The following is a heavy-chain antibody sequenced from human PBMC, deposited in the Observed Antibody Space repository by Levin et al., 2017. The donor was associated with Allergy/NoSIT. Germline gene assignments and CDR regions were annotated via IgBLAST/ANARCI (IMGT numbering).Heavy chain of an antibody. CDR2: MSATGDRT. D-gene: IGHD5-24*01. CDR3: ARGVGGYQYNYYGMDV. Sequence: GGSLRLSCVASGFTFSGYAMSWVAQAPGKGLEWVSAMSATGDRTYYADSMKGRFTISRDNSKNTLYLQMNSLRVEDTAVYYCARGVGGYQYNYYGMDVWGQGTTVTVSS. CDR1: GFTFSGYA. J-gene: IGHJ6*02. V-gene: IGHV3-23*01.